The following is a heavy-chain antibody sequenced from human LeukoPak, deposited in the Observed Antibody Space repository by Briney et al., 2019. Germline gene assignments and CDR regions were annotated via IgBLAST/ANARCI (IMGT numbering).Heavy chain of an antibody. CDR1: GGSISSSGYY. Sequence: AEALSLTCTVSGGSISSSGYYWGWIRQPPGKGLEWIGSIYYSGSTYYNPSLKSRVTISVDTSKNQFSLKLSSVAAADTAVYYCARDPTAAGKGAWFDPWGQGTLVTVSS. V-gene: IGHV4-39*02. D-gene: IGHD6-13*01. CDR2: IYYSGST. CDR3: ARDPTAAGKGAWFDP. J-gene: IGHJ5*02.